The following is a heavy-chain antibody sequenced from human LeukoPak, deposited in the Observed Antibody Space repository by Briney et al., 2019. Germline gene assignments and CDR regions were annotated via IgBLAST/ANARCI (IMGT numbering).Heavy chain of an antibody. J-gene: IGHJ4*02. CDR3: ARVVEYYDSSGYTYYFDY. V-gene: IGHV4-34*01. CDR1: GGSFSGYY. CDR2: INHSGST. D-gene: IGHD3-22*01. Sequence: SETLSLTCAVYGGSFSGYYWSWIRQPPGKGLEWIGEINHSGSTNYNPSLKSRVTISVDTSKNQFSLKLSSVTAADTAVYYCARVVEYYDSSGYTYYFDYWGQGTLVTVSS.